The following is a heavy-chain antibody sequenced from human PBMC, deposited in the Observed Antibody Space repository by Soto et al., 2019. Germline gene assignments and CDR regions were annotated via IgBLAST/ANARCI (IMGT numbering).Heavy chain of an antibody. CDR3: ARDPIMITFGGVIVNPFDI. CDR1: GGSVSSNSAA. J-gene: IGHJ3*02. CDR2: TYYRSKWYN. D-gene: IGHD3-16*02. Sequence: SQTLSLTCAISGGSVSSNSAAWNWIRQSPSRGLEGLGRTYYRSKWYNDYAVSVKSRITINPDTSKNQFSLQLNSVTPEDTAVYYCARDPIMITFGGVIVNPFDIWGQGTMVTVSS. V-gene: IGHV6-1*01.